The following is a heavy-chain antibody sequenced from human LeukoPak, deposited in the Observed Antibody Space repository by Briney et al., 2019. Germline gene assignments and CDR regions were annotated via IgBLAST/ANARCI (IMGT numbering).Heavy chain of an antibody. Sequence: GGSLRLSCAASGFTFSSYEMNWVRQAPGKGLEWVSYISSSGSTIYYADSVKGRFTISRDNAKNSLYLQMNSLRAEDTAVYYCAELGITMIGGVWGRGTTVIISS. J-gene: IGHJ6*04. CDR1: GFTFSSYE. V-gene: IGHV3-48*03. D-gene: IGHD3-10*02. CDR3: AELGITMIGGV. CDR2: ISSSGSTI.